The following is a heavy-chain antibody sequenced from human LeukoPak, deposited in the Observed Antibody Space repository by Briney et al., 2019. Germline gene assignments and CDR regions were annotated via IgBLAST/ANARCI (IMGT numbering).Heavy chain of an antibody. Sequence: GASVKVSCKASGYTFTGYYMHWVRQAPGQGLEWMGWINPNSGGTYFAQKFQGRVTMTRDTSISTAYMELSRLTSDDTAVYHCARDRVDFWSGYPFDYWGQGTLVTVSS. V-gene: IGHV1-2*02. D-gene: IGHD3-3*01. CDR1: GYTFTGYY. CDR2: INPNSGGT. J-gene: IGHJ4*02. CDR3: ARDRVDFWSGYPFDY.